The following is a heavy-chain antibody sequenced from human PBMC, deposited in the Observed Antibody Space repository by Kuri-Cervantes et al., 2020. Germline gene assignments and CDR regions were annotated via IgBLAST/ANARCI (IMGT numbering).Heavy chain of an antibody. V-gene: IGHV1-2*02. J-gene: IGHJ3*02. CDR3: AKVEGGGWEDAFDI. Sequence: ASVKVSCKASGYTFTGYYMHWVRQAPGQGLEWMGWINPNSGGTNYAQKFQGRVTMTRDTSISTAYMELSRLRSDDTAVYYCAKVEGGGWEDAFDIWGQGTMVTVSS. CDR1: GYTFTGYY. CDR2: INPNSGGT. D-gene: IGHD6-19*01.